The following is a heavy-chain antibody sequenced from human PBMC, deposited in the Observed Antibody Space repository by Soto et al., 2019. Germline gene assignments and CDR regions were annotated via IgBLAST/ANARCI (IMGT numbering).Heavy chain of an antibody. CDR3: AKDLAPQGWYYYYGMDV. CDR2: ISGSGGST. CDR1: GFTFSSYA. Sequence: GGSLRLSCAASGFTFSSYAMSWVRQAPGKGLEWVSAISGSGGSTYYADSVKGRFTISRDNSKNTLYLQMNSLRAEDTAVYYCAKDLAPQGWYYYYGMDVWGQGTTVTVS. V-gene: IGHV3-23*01. J-gene: IGHJ6*02.